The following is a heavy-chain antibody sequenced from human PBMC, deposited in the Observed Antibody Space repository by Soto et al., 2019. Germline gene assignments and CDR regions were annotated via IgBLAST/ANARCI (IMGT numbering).Heavy chain of an antibody. CDR1: GGSISSYY. CDR3: AREGSKGSSSFYRCFDY. J-gene: IGHJ4*02. CDR2: IYYSGST. V-gene: IGHV4-59*12. D-gene: IGHD6-13*01. Sequence: SETLSLTCTVSGGSISSYYWSWIRQPPGKGLEWIGYIYYSGSTNYNPSLKSRVTISVDKSKNQFSLKLSSVTAADTAVYYCAREGSKGSSSFYRCFDYWGQGTLVTVSS.